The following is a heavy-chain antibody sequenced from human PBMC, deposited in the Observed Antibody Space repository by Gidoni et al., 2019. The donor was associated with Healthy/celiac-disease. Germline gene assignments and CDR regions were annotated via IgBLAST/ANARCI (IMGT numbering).Heavy chain of an antibody. CDR2: IYYSGST. CDR1: GGSISSGGYY. D-gene: IGHD4-17*01. J-gene: IGHJ4*02. V-gene: IGHV4-31*03. Sequence: QVQLQESGPGLVKPSQTLSLTCTVSGGSISSGGYYWSWIRQHPGKGLEWIGYIYYSGSTYYNPSLKSRVTISVDTSKNQFSLKLSSVTAADTAVYYCAREGVIYGDYVSLPDYWGQGTLVTVSS. CDR3: AREGVIYGDYVSLPDY.